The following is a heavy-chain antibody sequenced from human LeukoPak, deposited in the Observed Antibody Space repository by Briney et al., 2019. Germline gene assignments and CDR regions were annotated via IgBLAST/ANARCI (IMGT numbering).Heavy chain of an antibody. D-gene: IGHD1-14*01. Sequence: ASVKVSCKASGYTFTSYGISWVRQAPGQGLEWMGWISAYNGNTNYAQKLQGRVTMTTDTSTSISYMERRSVRCDGIAVCYCVCPHNHTTHQTQKLLARVPMTTDTSTSTAYMGLRSLGSDDTAVYYCARVLLGFGWFDPWGQGTLVTVSS. V-gene: IGHV1-18*03. CDR1: GYTFTSYG. CDR3: VCPHNHTTHQTQKLLARVPMTTDTSTSTAYMGLRSLGSDDTAVYYCARVLLGFGWFDP. J-gene: IGHJ5*02. CDR2: ISAYNGNT.